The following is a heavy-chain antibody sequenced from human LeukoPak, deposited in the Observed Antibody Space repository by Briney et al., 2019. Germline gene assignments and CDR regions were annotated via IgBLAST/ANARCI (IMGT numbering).Heavy chain of an antibody. V-gene: IGHV3-30-3*01. CDR2: ISYDGSNK. CDR3: AREIAPRGRYYYGSGSYLWFDP. Sequence: GSSLRLSCAASGFTFSSYAMHWVRQAPGKGLEWVAVISYDGSNKYYADSVKGRFTISRDNSKNTLYLQMNSLRAEDTAVYYCAREIAPRGRYYYGSGSYLWFDPWGQGTLVTVSS. J-gene: IGHJ5*02. CDR1: GFTFSSYA. D-gene: IGHD3-10*01.